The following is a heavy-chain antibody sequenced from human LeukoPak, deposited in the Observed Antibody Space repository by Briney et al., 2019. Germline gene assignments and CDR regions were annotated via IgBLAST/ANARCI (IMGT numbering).Heavy chain of an antibody. Sequence: EASVKVSCTASGYTFIAYYMHWVRQAPGQGLEWMGWVNPASGGTNYAQKFQGRVTMTRDTSIATAYMELNELTSDDTAVYYCAGQKDPRPIDYWGQGTLVTVSS. CDR2: VNPASGGT. CDR1: GYTFIAYY. V-gene: IGHV1-2*02. CDR3: AGQKDPRPIDY. J-gene: IGHJ4*02.